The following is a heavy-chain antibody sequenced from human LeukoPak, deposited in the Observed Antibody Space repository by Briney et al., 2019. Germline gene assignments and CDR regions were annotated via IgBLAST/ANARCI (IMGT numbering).Heavy chain of an antibody. V-gene: IGHV3-23*01. CDR2: ISGGGGST. J-gene: IGHJ4*02. CDR3: AKGVNYYDSSGYYPYYFDY. D-gene: IGHD3-22*01. CDR1: RFTFSSYA. Sequence: GGSLRLSCAASRFTFSSYAMSWVRQAPGKGLEWVSAISGGGGSTYYADSVKGRFTISRDNSKNTLFLQMNSLRAEDTAVYYCAKGVNYYDSSGYYPYYFDYWGQGTLVTVSS.